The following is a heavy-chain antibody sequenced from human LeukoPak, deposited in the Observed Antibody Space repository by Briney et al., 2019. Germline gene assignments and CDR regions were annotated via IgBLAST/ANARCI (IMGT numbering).Heavy chain of an antibody. CDR1: GGSISSSSYY. J-gene: IGHJ4*02. CDR3: ARLPTAMVPYYFDY. CDR2: IYYSGST. Sequence: ASETLSLTCTVSGGSISSSSYYWGWIRQPPGKGLEWIGSIYYSGSTYYNPSLKSRVTISVDTSKNQFSLKLSSVTAADTAVYYCARLPTAMVPYYFDYWGQGTLVTVSS. D-gene: IGHD5-18*01. V-gene: IGHV4-39*01.